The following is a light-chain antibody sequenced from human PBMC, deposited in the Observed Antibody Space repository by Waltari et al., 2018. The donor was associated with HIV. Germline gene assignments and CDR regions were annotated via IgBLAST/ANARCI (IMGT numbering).Light chain of an antibody. J-gene: IGLJ1*01. CDR3: GTWDSSLSAEV. CDR2: DNN. CDR1: SSNIANNY. Sequence: QSVLTQPPSVSAAPGQKVTISCSGTSSNIANNYVSWYHQLPGTAPNLLIYDNNKRPSGIPDRFAGSKSGTSATLGITGLQTGDEADYYCGTWDSSLSAEVFGTGTKVTVL. V-gene: IGLV1-51*01.